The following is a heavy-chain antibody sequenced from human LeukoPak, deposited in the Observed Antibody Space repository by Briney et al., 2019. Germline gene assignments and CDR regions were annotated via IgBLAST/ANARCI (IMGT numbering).Heavy chain of an antibody. CDR1: GYTFTNYA. CDR2: IDVGDGNT. D-gene: IGHD4-17*01. Sequence: ASVKVSCKASGYTFTNYAIHWVRQAPGQGLEWMGWIDVGDGNTKYSQNFQGRVSITRDTSASTAYMELSSLRSEDTAVYYCARDDFGDYVTPPFDYWGQGTLVTVSS. J-gene: IGHJ4*02. V-gene: IGHV1-3*01. CDR3: ARDDFGDYVTPPFDY.